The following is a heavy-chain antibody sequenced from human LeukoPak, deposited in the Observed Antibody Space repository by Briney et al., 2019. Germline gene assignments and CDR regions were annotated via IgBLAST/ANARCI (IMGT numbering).Heavy chain of an antibody. V-gene: IGHV1-69*06. CDR2: IIPIFGTA. CDR3: ARDHPPWFDP. CDR1: GGAFSSYA. J-gene: IGHJ5*02. Sequence: SVKVSCKASGGAFSSYAISWVRQAPGQGLEWMGRIIPIFGTANYAQKFQGRVTITADKSTSTAYMELSSLRSEDTAVYYCARDHPPWFDPWGQGTLVTVSS.